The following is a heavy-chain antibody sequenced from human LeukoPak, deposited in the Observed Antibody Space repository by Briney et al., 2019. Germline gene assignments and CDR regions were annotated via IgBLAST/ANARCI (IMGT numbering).Heavy chain of an antibody. CDR1: GFNFGDYA. CDR2: IRWNSGGI. J-gene: IGHJ4*02. Sequence: GGSLRLSCAASGFNFGDYAMHWVRQAPGKGLEWVSGIRWNSGGISYADSVKGRFTISRDNARNSLFLQMNSLRPEDTAFYYCAKDRDAFYDSLDSWGQGTLVTVSS. CDR3: AKDRDAFYDSLDS. V-gene: IGHV3-9*01. D-gene: IGHD3-22*01.